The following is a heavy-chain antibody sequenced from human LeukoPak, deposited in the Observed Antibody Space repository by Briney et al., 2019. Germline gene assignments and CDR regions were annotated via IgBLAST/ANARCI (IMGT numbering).Heavy chain of an antibody. CDR2: INHSGST. D-gene: IGHD3-22*01. V-gene: IGHV4-34*01. Sequence: PSETLSLTCAVYGGSFSGYYWSWIRQPPGKGLEWIGEINHSGSTNYNPSLKSRVTISVDTSKNQFSLKLSSVTAADTAVYYCASDSSGGSAFDIWGQGTMVTVSS. CDR1: GGSFSGYY. J-gene: IGHJ3*02. CDR3: ASDSSGGSAFDI.